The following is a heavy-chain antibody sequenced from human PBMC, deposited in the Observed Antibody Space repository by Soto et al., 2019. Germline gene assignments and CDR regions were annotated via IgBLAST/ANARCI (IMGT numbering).Heavy chain of an antibody. CDR1: GGSISSSSYY. D-gene: IGHD3-22*01. V-gene: IGHV4-39*01. J-gene: IGHJ3*02. CDR2: IYYSGST. CDR3: ARLYGPPSYYYDSSGYYPTWAFDI. Sequence: SETLSLTCTVSGGSISSSSYYWGWIRQPPGKGLEWIGSIYYSGSTYYNPSLKSRVTISVDTSKNQFSLKLSSVTAAYTAVYYCARLYGPPSYYYDSSGYYPTWAFDIWGQGTMVTVSS.